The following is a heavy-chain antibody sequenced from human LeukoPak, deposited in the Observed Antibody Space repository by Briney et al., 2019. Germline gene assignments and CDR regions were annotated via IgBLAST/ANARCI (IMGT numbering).Heavy chain of an antibody. J-gene: IGHJ4*02. V-gene: IGHV3-11*01. CDR2: ISRGGNSI. CDR3: ARDQYLDY. CDR1: GFTFSDYY. Sequence: GRSLRLSCAASGFTFSDYYMNWLRQAPGKGLEWVSSISRGGNSIYYAESVKGRFTISRDNAKNSLYLQMNSLRAEDTAVYYCARDQYLDYRGQGTLVTVSS.